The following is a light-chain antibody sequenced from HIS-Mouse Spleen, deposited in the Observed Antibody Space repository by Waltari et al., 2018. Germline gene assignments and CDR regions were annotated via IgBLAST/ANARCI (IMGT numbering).Light chain of an antibody. J-gene: IGLJ2*01. CDR1: SSDVGSYHL. CDR3: CSYAGSSTVV. Sequence: QSALTQPASVSGSPGQSITIPCTGTSSDVGSYHLVPWYQQHPGKAPKLMIYEGSKRPSGVSNRFSGSKSGNTASLTISGLQAEDEADYYCCSYAGSSTVVFGGGTKLTVL. CDR2: EGS. V-gene: IGLV2-23*01.